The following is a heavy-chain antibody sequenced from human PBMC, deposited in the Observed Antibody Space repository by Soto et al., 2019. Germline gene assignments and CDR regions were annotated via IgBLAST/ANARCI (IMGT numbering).Heavy chain of an antibody. CDR1: GFLFSSYA. Sequence: EVQLVESGGGLVKPGGSLRLSCAASGFLFSSYAIHWVRQAPGKGLEWVSSISGTSTYIDYADSVKGRFTISRDNAKNSLYLQMNSLRAEDTAVYYCARERSPGMAFPDFDSWGQGTLVTVSS. CDR3: ARERSPGMAFPDFDS. J-gene: IGHJ4*02. V-gene: IGHV3-21*02. D-gene: IGHD6-13*01. CDR2: ISGTSTYI.